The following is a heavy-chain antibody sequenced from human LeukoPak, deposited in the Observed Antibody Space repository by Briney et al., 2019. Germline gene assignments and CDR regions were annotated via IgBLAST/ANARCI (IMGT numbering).Heavy chain of an antibody. J-gene: IGHJ4*02. V-gene: IGHV3-21*01. Sequence: PGGSLRLSCAASGFTFSSSAMNWVRQAPGKGLEWVSSISSSSSYIYYADSVKGRFTISRDNAKNSLYLQMNSLRAEDTAVYYCARELVSGSFDYWGQGTLVTVSS. CDR2: ISSSSSYI. CDR1: GFTFSSSA. D-gene: IGHD1-26*01. CDR3: ARELVSGSFDY.